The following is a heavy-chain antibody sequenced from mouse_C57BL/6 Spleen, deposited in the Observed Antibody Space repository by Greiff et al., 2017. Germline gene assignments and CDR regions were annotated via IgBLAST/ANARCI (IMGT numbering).Heavy chain of an antibody. CDR1: GYTFSSCW. D-gene: IGHD5-1*01. CDR3: AREGSGEYREV. CDR2: IYPGDGAT. V-gene: IGHV1-82*01. Sequence: VQLLQPGPVLVKPGASVKLSCKASGYTFSSCWMTWVKQRPGKGLEWIGRIYPGDGATNYNGKFKGKATLTADKSSSTAYMQLSRLTSEDAAVYICAREGSGEYREVGGKGTPVTVSS. J-gene: IGHJ4*01.